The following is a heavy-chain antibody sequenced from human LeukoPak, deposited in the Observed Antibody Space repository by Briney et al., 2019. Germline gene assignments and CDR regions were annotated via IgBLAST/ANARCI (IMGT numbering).Heavy chain of an antibody. D-gene: IGHD6-13*01. V-gene: IGHV4-4*07. CDR1: GCSISSYY. Sequence: KSSETLSLTCTASGCSISSYYWSWIRQPAGKGLEWIGRIYSTGSNNYNPSLKSRVTMSVDTSKNQFSLRLRSVTAADTAVYYCARQIASAGTAGFDFWGQGALVTVSS. CDR3: ARQIASAGTAGFDF. CDR2: IYSTGSN. J-gene: IGHJ4*02.